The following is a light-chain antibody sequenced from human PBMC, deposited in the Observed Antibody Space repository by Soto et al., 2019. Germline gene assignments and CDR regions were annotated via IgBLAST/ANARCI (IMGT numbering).Light chain of an antibody. Sequence: IQMTQSPSSLSASVGYRVTITCRSSQAINNYLAWYQQRPGKVPKLLIYAASTLQSGVPSRSRGSRSGTDFTLTISSLQPEDVATYYCQNYNSAPRPFGQGSKVDIK. CDR3: QNYNSAPRP. CDR2: AAS. J-gene: IGKJ1*01. V-gene: IGKV1-27*01. CDR1: QAINNY.